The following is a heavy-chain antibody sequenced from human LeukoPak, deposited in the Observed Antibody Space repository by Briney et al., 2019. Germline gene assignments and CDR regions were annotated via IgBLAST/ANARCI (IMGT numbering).Heavy chain of an antibody. CDR2: IYYSGST. CDR1: GGSISSGGYY. CDR3: ARIGNSYDSSGYYIDY. J-gene: IGHJ4*02. Sequence: SETLSLTCTVSGGSISSGGYYWSWIRQHPGKGLEWIGYIYYSGSTYYNPSPKSRVTISVDTSKNQFSLKLSSVTAADTAVYYCARIGNSYDSSGYYIDYWGQGTLVTVSS. D-gene: IGHD3-22*01. V-gene: IGHV4-31*03.